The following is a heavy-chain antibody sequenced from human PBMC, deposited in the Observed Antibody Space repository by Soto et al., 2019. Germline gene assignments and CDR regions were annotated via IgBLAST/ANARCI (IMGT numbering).Heavy chain of an antibody. D-gene: IGHD3-22*01. V-gene: IGHV3-48*01. CDR2: ISGGSTTI. CDR3: ARIDDSSGYTNY. CDR1: GFTFSSYS. J-gene: IGHJ4*02. Sequence: GGSLRLSCAASGFTFSSYSMNWVRQAPGKGLEWVSYISGGSTTIYYADSVKGRFTISRDNAKNSLYLQMNSLRAEDTAVYLCARIDDSSGYTNYWGPGTLVTVSS.